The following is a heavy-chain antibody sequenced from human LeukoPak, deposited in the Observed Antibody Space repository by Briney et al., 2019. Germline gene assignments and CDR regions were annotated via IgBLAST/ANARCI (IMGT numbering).Heavy chain of an antibody. CDR2: ISGTGGST. J-gene: IGHJ4*02. V-gene: IGHV3-23*01. CDR3: VKGLSSTSKYYFDY. D-gene: IGHD2-2*01. CDR1: EFTFRSYA. Sequence: GGPLRLSCVASEFTFRSYAMSWVRQAPGKGLEWVSSISGTGGSTYYADSVKGRFTISRDDSMNTLYLQMNSVRAEDTALYYCVKGLSSTSKYYFDYWGQGTLVTVSS.